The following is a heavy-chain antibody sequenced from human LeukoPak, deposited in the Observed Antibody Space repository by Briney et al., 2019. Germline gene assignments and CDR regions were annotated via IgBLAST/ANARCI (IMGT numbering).Heavy chain of an antibody. V-gene: IGHV1-69*05. J-gene: IGHJ3*02. CDR1: GGTFSSYA. Sequence: ASVKVSCKASGGTFSSYAISWVRQAPGQGLEWMGGIIPIFGTANYAQKFQGRGTITTDESTSTAYMELSRLRSEDTAVYYCARTLTYDSSGYYYEAFDIWGQGTMVTVSS. CDR2: IIPIFGTA. D-gene: IGHD3-22*01. CDR3: ARTLTYDSSGYYYEAFDI.